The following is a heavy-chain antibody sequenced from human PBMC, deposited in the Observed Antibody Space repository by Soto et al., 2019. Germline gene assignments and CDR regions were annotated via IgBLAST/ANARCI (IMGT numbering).Heavy chain of an antibody. CDR2: IWYDGSNK. J-gene: IGHJ4*02. D-gene: IGHD3-3*01. CDR3: ARDLEYYFDY. V-gene: IGHV3-33*01. CDR1: GFTFSSYG. Sequence: GESLKISCAASGFTFSSYGMHWVRQAPGKGLEWVAVIWYDGSNKYYADSVKGRFTISRDNSKNTLYLQMNSLRAEDTAVYYCARDLEYYFDYWGQGTLVTVSS.